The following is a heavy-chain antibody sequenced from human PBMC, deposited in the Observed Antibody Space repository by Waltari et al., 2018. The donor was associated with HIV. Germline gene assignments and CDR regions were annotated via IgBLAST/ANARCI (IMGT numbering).Heavy chain of an antibody. CDR1: GIPFKNAW. CDR2: VKSKSDGGTT. D-gene: IGHD2-15*01. CDR3: TTFEMGTTRNY. V-gene: IGHV3-15*05. J-gene: IGHJ4*02. Sequence: DVQLVESGGGLVRPGGSLKLSCAVSGIPFKNAWLSWVRQAPGQGLQWLGHVKSKSDGGTTDYAAPVRGRFTISADDFNDTVFLTMNSLKIEDTAIYYCTTFEMGTTRNYWGQGTLVTVSS.